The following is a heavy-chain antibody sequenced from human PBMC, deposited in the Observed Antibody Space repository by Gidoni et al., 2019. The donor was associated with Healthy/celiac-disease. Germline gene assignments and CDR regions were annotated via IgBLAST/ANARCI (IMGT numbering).Heavy chain of an antibody. CDR2: SYPGDSDT. CDR1: GYSFTSYW. D-gene: IGHD1-26*01. CDR3: ARKAGGYFDY. J-gene: IGHJ4*02. V-gene: IGHV5-51*03. Sequence: EVHLVQSGAEVQKPVASLKISCKGSGYSFTSYWIGWVRQMPGNGLEWMGISYPGDSDTRYSPYFQGQVTSSADKSISTAYLQWSSLKASDTAMDYCARKAGGYFDYWGQGTLVTVSS.